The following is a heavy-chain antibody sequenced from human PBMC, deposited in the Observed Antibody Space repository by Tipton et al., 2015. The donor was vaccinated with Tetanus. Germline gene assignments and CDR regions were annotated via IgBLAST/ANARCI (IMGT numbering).Heavy chain of an antibody. D-gene: IGHD4-17*01. CDR2: IYYSGSS. CDR3: ARPSTTVTPRAFDV. CDR1: GGSLSSGGYY. Sequence: LRLSCAVYGGSLSSGGYYWTWIRQPPGKGLEWIGSIYYSGSSYYNPSLESRVTISLDTSKNRFSLKLTSVTAADAAVYYCARPSTTVTPRAFDVWGQGTMVTVSS. V-gene: IGHV4-39*01. J-gene: IGHJ3*01.